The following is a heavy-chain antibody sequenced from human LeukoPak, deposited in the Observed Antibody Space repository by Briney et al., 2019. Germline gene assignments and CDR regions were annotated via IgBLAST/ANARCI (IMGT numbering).Heavy chain of an antibody. J-gene: IGHJ4*02. Sequence: SETLSLTCTVSGYSISSGYYWGWIRQPPGKGLEWIGSIYHSGSTYYNPSLKSRVTISVDTSKNQFSLKLSSVTAADTAVYYCARVFSYDYGDYPNPFDYWGQGTLVTVSS. CDR1: GYSISSGYY. V-gene: IGHV4-38-2*02. CDR3: ARVFSYDYGDYPNPFDY. CDR2: IYHSGST. D-gene: IGHD4-17*01.